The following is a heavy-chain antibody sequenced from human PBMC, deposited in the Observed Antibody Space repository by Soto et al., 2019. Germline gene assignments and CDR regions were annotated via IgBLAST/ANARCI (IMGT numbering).Heavy chain of an antibody. CDR3: ARGSPRIAVAGMPPDRIPNNDYYGMDV. CDR2: INHSGST. Sequence: PSETLSLTCAVSGGSISSGGYSWSWIRQPPGKGLEWIGEINHSGSTNYNPSLKSRVTISVDTSKNQFSLNLNSVTAADTAVYYCARGSPRIAVAGMPPDRIPNNDYYGMDVWGQGTTVTVSS. CDR1: GGSISSGGYS. D-gene: IGHD6-19*01. J-gene: IGHJ6*02. V-gene: IGHV4-34*01.